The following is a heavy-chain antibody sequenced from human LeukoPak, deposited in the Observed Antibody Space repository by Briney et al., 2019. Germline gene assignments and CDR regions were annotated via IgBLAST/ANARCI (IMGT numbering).Heavy chain of an antibody. V-gene: IGHV4-38-2*02. CDR2: IYHSGKT. J-gene: IGHJ5*02. Sequence: PSETLSLTCAVYGGSFSGYYWGWIRQPPGKGLEWIGSIYHSGKTYYNPSLKSRVTISVDTSKNQFSLRLNSMTAADTAVYYCARDRMAVSDPPNWFDPWGQGTLVIVSS. CDR3: ARDRMAVSDPPNWFDP. D-gene: IGHD6-19*01. CDR1: GGSFSGYY.